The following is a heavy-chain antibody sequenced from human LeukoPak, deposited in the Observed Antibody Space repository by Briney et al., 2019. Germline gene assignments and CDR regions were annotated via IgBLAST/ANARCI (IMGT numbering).Heavy chain of an antibody. V-gene: IGHV1-2*02. Sequence: ASVKVSCKASGYTFTGYYMHWVRQATGQGLEWMGWINPNSGGTKYAQKFQGRVTMTRDTSISTAYMELSRLRSDDTAVYYCARVGHYYDSSGYYLYDAFDIWGQGTMVIVSS. CDR2: INPNSGGT. CDR1: GYTFTGYY. J-gene: IGHJ3*02. D-gene: IGHD3-22*01. CDR3: ARVGHYYDSSGYYLYDAFDI.